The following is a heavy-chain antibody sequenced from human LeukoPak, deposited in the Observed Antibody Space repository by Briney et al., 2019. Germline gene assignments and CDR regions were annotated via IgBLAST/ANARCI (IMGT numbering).Heavy chain of an antibody. Sequence: SETLSLTCTVSGGSISSGSYYWSWIRQPPGKRLEWIGRSYTSGSTNYNPSLKSRVTISVDTSKNQFSLKLSSVTAADTAVYYCARGSDSSGWYYWGQGTLVTVSS. CDR3: ARGSDSSGWYY. CDR2: SYTSGST. V-gene: IGHV4-61*02. D-gene: IGHD6-19*01. CDR1: GGSISSGSYY. J-gene: IGHJ4*02.